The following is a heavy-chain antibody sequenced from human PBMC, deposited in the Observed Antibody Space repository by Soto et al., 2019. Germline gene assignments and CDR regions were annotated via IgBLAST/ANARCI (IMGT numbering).Heavy chain of an antibody. D-gene: IGHD2-8*01. CDR2: IYYSGST. V-gene: IGHV4-61*01. CDR1: GGSVSSSSYY. J-gene: IGHJ6*03. Sequence: SETLSLTCTVSGGSVSSSSYYWGWVRLPPGKGLEWIGYIYYSGSTYYNPSLKSRVTISVDTSKNQFSLKLRSVTAADTAVFYCARGLYGYYYYYMDVWGKGTTVTVSS. CDR3: ARGLYGYYYYYMDV.